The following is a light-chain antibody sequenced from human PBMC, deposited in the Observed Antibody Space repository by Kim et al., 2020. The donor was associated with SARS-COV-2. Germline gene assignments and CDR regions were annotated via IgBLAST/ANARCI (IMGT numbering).Light chain of an antibody. V-gene: IGKV3-15*01. CDR1: ENVGDD. CDR3: EKYTGWPPA. J-gene: IGKJ3*01. Sequence: VYPGERVTLSCRVSENVGDDVAWYRQKPGQATRLLIFDASSRATGVSDTFSGSRSGTDFTLTISSVQPEDFGVYYCEKYTGWPPAFGPGTKVDIK. CDR2: DAS.